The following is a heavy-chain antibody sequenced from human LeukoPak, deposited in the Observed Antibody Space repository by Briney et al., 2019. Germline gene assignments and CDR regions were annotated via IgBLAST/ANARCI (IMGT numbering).Heavy chain of an antibody. V-gene: IGHV4-34*01. J-gene: IGHJ6*02. Sequence: PSETLSLTCAVYGGSFSGYYWSWIRQPPGKGLEWIGEINHSGSTNYNPSLKSRVTISVDTSKNQFSLKLSSVTAADTAVYYCARGRGYSYGYRGDYYGMDVWGQGTTVTVSS. CDR3: ARGRGYSYGYRGDYYGMDV. D-gene: IGHD5-18*01. CDR2: INHSGST. CDR1: GGSFSGYY.